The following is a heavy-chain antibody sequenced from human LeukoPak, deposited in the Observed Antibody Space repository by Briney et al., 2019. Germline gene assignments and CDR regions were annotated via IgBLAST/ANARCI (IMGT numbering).Heavy chain of an antibody. CDR1: GGSISNYY. V-gene: IGHV4-59*01. CDR3: ARDGYGDGMDY. J-gene: IGHJ4*02. CDR2: IYERGNT. Sequence: PSETLSLTCSVSGGSISNYYWSWIRQPPGKGLEWIGYIYERGNTDYNPSLKSRVTISVDTSKNQFSLKLSSVTAADTAVYYCARDGYGDGMDYWGQGTLVTVSS. D-gene: IGHD2-21*02.